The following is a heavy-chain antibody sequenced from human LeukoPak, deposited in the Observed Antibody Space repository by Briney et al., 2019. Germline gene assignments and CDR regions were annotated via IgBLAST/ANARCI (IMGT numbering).Heavy chain of an antibody. CDR1: GYTFTSHD. V-gene: IGHV1-8*01. Sequence: VASVKVSCKASGYTFTSHDINWVRQAPGQGLEWMGWMNPSSVTTGSAQKFQGRVTMTWNTSISTAYMELSGLRSEDTAVYYCARVAVAGTGDWFDPWGQGTLVTVSS. J-gene: IGHJ5*02. CDR2: MNPSSVTT. CDR3: ARVAVAGTGDWFDP. D-gene: IGHD6-19*01.